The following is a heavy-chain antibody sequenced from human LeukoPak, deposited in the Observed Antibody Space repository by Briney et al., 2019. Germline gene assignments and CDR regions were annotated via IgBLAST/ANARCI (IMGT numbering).Heavy chain of an antibody. Sequence: GGSLRLSCAASGFTFSSYWMHWVRQAPGKGLVCVSRINSDGSSTSYADSVKGRFTISRDNAKNTLYLQMNSLRAEDTAVYYCARAMSVYYYDSSGIDYWGQGTLVTVSS. CDR2: INSDGSST. D-gene: IGHD3-22*01. CDR3: ARAMSVYYYDSSGIDY. CDR1: GFTFSSYW. J-gene: IGHJ4*02. V-gene: IGHV3-74*01.